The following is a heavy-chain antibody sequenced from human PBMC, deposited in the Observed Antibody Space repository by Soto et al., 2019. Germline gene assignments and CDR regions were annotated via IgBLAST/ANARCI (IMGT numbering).Heavy chain of an antibody. V-gene: IGHV3-23*01. Sequence: GALTLSRAASGFTFSSYALSWLSQAPGKWLEWVSAISGSGGSTYYADSVTGRFTISSDNSKNTLYLQMNSLRAEDTAVYYCGTARVFPASDYWGQGALVTVSS. CDR3: GTARVFPASDY. CDR1: GFTFSSYA. CDR2: ISGSGGST. J-gene: IGHJ4*02.